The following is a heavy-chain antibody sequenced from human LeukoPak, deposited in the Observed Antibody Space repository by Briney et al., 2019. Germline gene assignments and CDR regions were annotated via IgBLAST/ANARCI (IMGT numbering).Heavy chain of an antibody. Sequence: PGRSLRLSCAASGFTFSSYGMHWVRQAPGKGLEWVAVISYDGSNKYYADSVKGRFTISRDNSKNTLYLQMNSLRAEDMAMYYCAKKQGTAVILAKTLDSWGQGTLVTVSS. CDR2: ISYDGSNK. CDR1: GFTFSSYG. V-gene: IGHV3-30*18. J-gene: IGHJ4*02. D-gene: IGHD5-12*01. CDR3: AKKQGTAVILAKTLDS.